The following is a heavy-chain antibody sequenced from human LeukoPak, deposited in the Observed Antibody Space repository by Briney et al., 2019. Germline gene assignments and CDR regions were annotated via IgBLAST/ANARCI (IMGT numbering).Heavy chain of an antibody. CDR3: ARRELLWYFDL. V-gene: IGHV4-39*01. D-gene: IGHD1-7*01. CDR2: MYYSGST. Sequence: SETLSPTCTVSGGAISSSINYCGWIRQPPGKGLEWIGSMYYSGSTYYNPSLKSRVTISVDTAKNQFSLKLSSVTAADTAVYYCARRELLWYFDLWGRGTLVTVSS. CDR1: GGAISSSINY. J-gene: IGHJ2*01.